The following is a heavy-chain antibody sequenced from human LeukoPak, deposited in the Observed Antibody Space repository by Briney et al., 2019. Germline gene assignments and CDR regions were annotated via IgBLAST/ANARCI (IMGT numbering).Heavy chain of an antibody. CDR1: GASISPYY. CDR2: IHYSGNT. Sequence: SETLSLTFTVSGASISPYYWSWFRQPPGKGLEWIGYIHYSGNTDYNPSLKSRVTTSVDTSKNQFSLQLSSVTAADTAVYYCARQKWEQQGRDYYFYGLDVWGPGTTVTVSS. CDR3: ARQKWEQQGRDYYFYGLDV. D-gene: IGHD1-26*01. J-gene: IGHJ6*02. V-gene: IGHV4-59*08.